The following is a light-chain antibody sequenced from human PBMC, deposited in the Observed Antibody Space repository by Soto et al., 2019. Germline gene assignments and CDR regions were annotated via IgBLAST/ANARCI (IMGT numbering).Light chain of an antibody. CDR3: SSYAGGVV. J-gene: IGLJ2*01. CDR2: EAS. CDR1: SSNVGSYNL. Sequence: QSVLTQPASVSGSPGQSITISCIRTSSNVGSYNLVSWYQHPPGKAPKLIIYEASERPSGVSNRFSGAQSGHTASLTISGLQAEDEADYYCSSYAGGVVFGGGTQLTVL. V-gene: IGLV2-23*01.